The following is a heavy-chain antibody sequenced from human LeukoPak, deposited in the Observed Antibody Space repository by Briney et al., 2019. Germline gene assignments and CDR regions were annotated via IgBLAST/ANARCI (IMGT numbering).Heavy chain of an antibody. Sequence: SSETLSLTCTVSGGSISSSSYYWGWIRQPPGKGLEWIGSIYYSGSTYYNPSLKSRVTISVDTSKNQFSLKLSSVTAADTAVYYCASLVAGSYYYGMDVWGQGPRSPSP. CDR3: ASLVAGSYYYGMDV. J-gene: IGHJ6*02. V-gene: IGHV4-39*01. CDR2: IYYSGST. CDR1: GGSISSSSYY. D-gene: IGHD6-19*01.